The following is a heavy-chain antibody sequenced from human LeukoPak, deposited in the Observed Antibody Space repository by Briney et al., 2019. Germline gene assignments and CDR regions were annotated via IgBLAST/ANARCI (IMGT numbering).Heavy chain of an antibody. D-gene: IGHD5-24*01. CDR1: GCTFDDYA. CDR3: AKDPAEEMATINYFDY. J-gene: IGHJ4*02. Sequence: GGSLRLSCAASGCTFDDYAMHWVRQAPGKGLEWVSGISWNSGSIGYADSVKGRFTISRDNAKNSLYLQMNSLRAEDTALYYCAKDPAEEMATINYFDYWGQGTLVTVSS. V-gene: IGHV3-9*01. CDR2: ISWNSGSI.